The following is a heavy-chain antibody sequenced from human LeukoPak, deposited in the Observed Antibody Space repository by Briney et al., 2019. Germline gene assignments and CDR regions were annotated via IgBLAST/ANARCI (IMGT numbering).Heavy chain of an antibody. Sequence: GGSLRLSCAASGFTFSSYSMNWVRQAPGKGLEWVSSISSSSSYIYYADSVKGRFTISRDNAKNSLYLQMNSLRAEDTAVYYCAREVYYDSSGYYYGRYFDLWGRGTLVTVSS. CDR1: GFTFSSYS. CDR3: AREVYYDSSGYYYGRYFDL. J-gene: IGHJ2*01. CDR2: ISSSSSYI. V-gene: IGHV3-21*01. D-gene: IGHD3-22*01.